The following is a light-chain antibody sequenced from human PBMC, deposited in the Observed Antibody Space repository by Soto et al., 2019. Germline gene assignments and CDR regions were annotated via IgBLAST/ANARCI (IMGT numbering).Light chain of an antibody. J-gene: IGLJ3*02. Sequence: SYELTQPPSVSVAPGQTARITCGGNNTGSKSVHWYQQMPGQAPVVVVYDDSDRPSGIPERFSGSNSGNTATLTISRVEAGDEADYYCQVWDSSSDHWEFGGGTQLTVL. CDR2: DDS. V-gene: IGLV3-21*02. CDR3: QVWDSSSDHWE. CDR1: NTGSKS.